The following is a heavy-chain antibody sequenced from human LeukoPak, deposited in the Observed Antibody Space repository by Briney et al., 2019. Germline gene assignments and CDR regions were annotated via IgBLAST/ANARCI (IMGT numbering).Heavy chain of an antibody. V-gene: IGHV3-53*05. J-gene: IGHJ4*02. CDR1: GFTVSSNY. D-gene: IGHD1-26*01. CDR3: AREPHSGSYSFDY. Sequence: GGSLRLSCAASGFTVSSNYMSWVRQAPGKGLEWVSIIYSGGTPYYADSVKGRFTISRDNSKNTLYLQMNSLRAEDTAVYYCAREPHSGSYSFDYWGQGTLVTVSS. CDR2: IYSGGTP.